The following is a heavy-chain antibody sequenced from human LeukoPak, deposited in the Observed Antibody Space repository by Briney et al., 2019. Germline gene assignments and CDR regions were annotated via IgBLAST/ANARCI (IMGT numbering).Heavy chain of an antibody. CDR1: GYTFTSCD. J-gene: IGHJ4*02. V-gene: IGHV1-8*01. CDR2: MNPNSGNT. CDR3: TIGSSGRRDN. Sequence: ASVTVSCKASGYTFTSCDINWVRQATGQGLEWMGWMNPNSGNTGYGQSFQGRITMTRDISIGTAYMELSNLTSEDTAIYYCTIGSSGRRDNWGQGTLVSVSA. D-gene: IGHD6-19*01.